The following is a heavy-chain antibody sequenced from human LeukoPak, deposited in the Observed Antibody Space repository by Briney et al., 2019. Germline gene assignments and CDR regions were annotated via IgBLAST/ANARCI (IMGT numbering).Heavy chain of an antibody. CDR2: INPNSGGT. CDR3: ARGSYCSSTSCYINFDY. D-gene: IGHD2-2*02. V-gene: IGHV1-2*02. CDR1: GYTFTGYY. J-gene: IGHJ4*02. Sequence: ASVKVSCKASGYTFTGYYMHWVRQAPGQGPEWMGWINPNSGGTNYAQKFQGRVTMARDTSISTAYMELSRLRSDDTAVYYCARGSYCSSTSCYINFDYWGQGTLVTVSS.